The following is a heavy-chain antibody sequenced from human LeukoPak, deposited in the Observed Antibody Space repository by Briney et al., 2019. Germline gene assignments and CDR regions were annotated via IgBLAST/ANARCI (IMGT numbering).Heavy chain of an antibody. D-gene: IGHD6-13*01. CDR3: TIAAPFDY. V-gene: IGHV3-30*02. CDR1: GFTFSSYG. Sequence: GGSLRLSCAASGFTFSSYGMHWVRQAPGKGLEWVAFIRYDGSNKYYADSVKGRFTISRDNSKNTLYLQMNSLKTEDTAVYYCTIAAPFDYWGQGTLVTVSS. CDR2: IRYDGSNK. J-gene: IGHJ4*02.